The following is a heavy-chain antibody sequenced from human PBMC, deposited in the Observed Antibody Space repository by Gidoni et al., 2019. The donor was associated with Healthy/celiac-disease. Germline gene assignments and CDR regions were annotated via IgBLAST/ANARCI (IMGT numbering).Heavy chain of an antibody. J-gene: IGHJ4*02. D-gene: IGHD6-19*01. CDR3: ARAPDSSGWGGLFDY. CDR1: CFTFSSYG. CDR2: IWYDGSNK. Sequence: QVQLVESGGGVVQPGRSLRLSCAASCFTFSSYGMHWVRQAPGKGLEWVAVIWYDGSNKYYADSVKGRFTISRDNSKNTLYLQMNSLRAEDTAVYYCARAPDSSGWGGLFDYWGQGTLVTVSS. V-gene: IGHV3-33*01.